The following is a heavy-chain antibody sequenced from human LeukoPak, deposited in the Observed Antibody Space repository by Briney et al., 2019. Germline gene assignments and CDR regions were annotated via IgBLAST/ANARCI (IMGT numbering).Heavy chain of an antibody. V-gene: IGHV3-66*01. CDR2: IYSAGST. Sequence: PGGSLRLSCAGSGLSVSYNYMTWVRQAPGKGLEWVSVIYSAGSTYYADSAKGRFTISGDSSKNTLYLQMNSLRAEDTAVYYCAKEFGGYYQYYFDYWGQGTLVTVSS. D-gene: IGHD3-22*01. J-gene: IGHJ4*02. CDR1: GLSVSYNY. CDR3: AKEFGGYYQYYFDY.